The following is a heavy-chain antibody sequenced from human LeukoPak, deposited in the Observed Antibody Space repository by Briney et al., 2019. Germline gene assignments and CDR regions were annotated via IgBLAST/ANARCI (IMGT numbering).Heavy chain of an antibody. Sequence: SETLSLTCTVSGGSISSYYWSWIRQPPGKGLEWIGSIYYSGSTYYNPSLKSRVTISVDTSKNQFSLKLSSVTAADTAVYYCARPGYSYGKNAFDIWGQGTMVTVSS. CDR1: GGSISSYY. V-gene: IGHV4-59*05. J-gene: IGHJ3*02. CDR3: ARPGYSYGKNAFDI. CDR2: IYYSGST. D-gene: IGHD5-18*01.